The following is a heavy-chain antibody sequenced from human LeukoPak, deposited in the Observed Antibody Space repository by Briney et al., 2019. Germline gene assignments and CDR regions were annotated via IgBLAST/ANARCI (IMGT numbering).Heavy chain of an antibody. Sequence: GASVKVSCKASGYTFTGYYMHWVPQAPAQGLEWMGRINPNSGGTNYAQKFQGRVTMTRDTSISTAYMELSRLRSDDTAVYYCARECSGGSCYGGDYWGQGTLVTVSS. CDR2: INPNSGGT. CDR3: ARECSGGSCYGGDY. D-gene: IGHD2-15*01. CDR1: GYTFTGYY. J-gene: IGHJ4*02. V-gene: IGHV1-2*06.